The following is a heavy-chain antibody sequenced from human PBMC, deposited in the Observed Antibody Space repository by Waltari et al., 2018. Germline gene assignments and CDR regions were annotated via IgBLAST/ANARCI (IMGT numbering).Heavy chain of an antibody. J-gene: IGHJ4*02. D-gene: IGHD3-16*02. V-gene: IGHV3-15*01. CDR2: IKTQSDGGGAT. Sequence: EVQLVESGGGLVNPGGSLRLSCAASGFTFSNTWMDWVRQAPGKGRECIARIKTQSDGGGATYYAAPVTGRFTVSRDDSKNMLYLQMSSLKTEDTAMYYCTTDQGDSYTFYSFDYWGQGTLVTVSS. CDR3: TTDQGDSYTFYSFDY. CDR1: GFTFSNTW.